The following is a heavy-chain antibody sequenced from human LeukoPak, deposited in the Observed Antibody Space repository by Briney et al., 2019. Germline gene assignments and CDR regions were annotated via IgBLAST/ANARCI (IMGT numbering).Heavy chain of an antibody. Sequence: SETLSLTCIVSGGSSNKYFWNWIRQPAGKGLEWIGRIDSVGTSNYNPSLRGRVTMSVDTSKSHFSLGVTSMTAADTAMYYCARVCGSATNYRLCGFDVWGQGTVVTVSS. CDR3: ARVCGSATNYRLCGFDV. J-gene: IGHJ3*01. CDR1: GGSSNKYF. D-gene: IGHD3-10*01. V-gene: IGHV4-4*07. CDR2: IDSVGTS.